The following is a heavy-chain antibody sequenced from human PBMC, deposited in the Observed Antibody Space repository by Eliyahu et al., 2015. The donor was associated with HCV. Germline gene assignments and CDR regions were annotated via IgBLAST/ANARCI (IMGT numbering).Heavy chain of an antibody. V-gene: IGHV4-59*01. J-gene: IGHJ5*02. CDR3: ASGGGGIAVTGTGGWFDP. CDR1: GGXIPPXY. CDR2: IHYSGST. D-gene: IGHD6-19*01. Sequence: QVQLQESGPGLVKPSETLSLTCPVXGGXIPPXYRSWIRQPPGKGLEWIGYIHYSGSTNYNPSLKSRVTIALDTSKNQFSLNLTSVTAADTAMYYCASGGGGIAVTGTGGWFDPWGQGTLVTVSS.